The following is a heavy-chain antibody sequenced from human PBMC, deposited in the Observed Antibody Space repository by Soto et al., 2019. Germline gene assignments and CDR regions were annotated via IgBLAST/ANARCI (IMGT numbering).Heavy chain of an antibody. D-gene: IGHD2-2*01. J-gene: IGHJ6*03. CDR1: SGSISSSNW. Sequence: SETLSLTCAVSSGSISSSNWWSWVRQPPGKGLEWIGEIYHSGSTNYNPSLKSRVTISVDKSKNQFSLKLSSVTAADTAVYYCARSTHRRDIVVVPAAPVKNYYYYYYMDVWGKGTTVTVSS. CDR2: IYHSGST. CDR3: ARSTHRRDIVVVPAAPVKNYYYYYYMDV. V-gene: IGHV4-4*02.